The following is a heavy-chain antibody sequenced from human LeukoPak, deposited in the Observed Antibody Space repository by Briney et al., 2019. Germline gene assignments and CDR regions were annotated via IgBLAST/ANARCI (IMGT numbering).Heavy chain of an antibody. J-gene: IGHJ4*02. Sequence: ASVKVSCKASGYTFTTYPINWVRQAPGQGLEWMGMIYPRVGSTSYAQKFQGRVTVTRDTSTSTVHMELSGLRSEDTAVYYCARDQEAFDYWGQGTLVTVSS. CDR3: ARDQEAFDY. V-gene: IGHV1-46*01. CDR2: IYPRVGST. CDR1: GYTFTTYP.